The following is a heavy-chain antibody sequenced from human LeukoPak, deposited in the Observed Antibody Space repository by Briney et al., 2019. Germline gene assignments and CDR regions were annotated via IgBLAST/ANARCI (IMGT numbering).Heavy chain of an antibody. D-gene: IGHD3-22*01. CDR3: AKDWRTYYYDSSGPDY. CDR2: ISGSGGFT. V-gene: IGHV3-23*01. Sequence: GGSLRLSCAASGFTFSSYAMSWVRQAPGKGLEWVSAISGSGGFTYYADSVKGRFTISRDNSKNTLYLQMNSLRAEDTAVYYCAKDWRTYYYDSSGPDYWGQGTLVTVSS. CDR1: GFTFSSYA. J-gene: IGHJ4*02.